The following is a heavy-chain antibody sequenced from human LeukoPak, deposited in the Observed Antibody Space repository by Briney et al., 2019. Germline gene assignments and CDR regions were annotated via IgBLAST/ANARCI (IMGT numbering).Heavy chain of an antibody. CDR3: AKDSSTWHLDN. CDR1: GFTFSNAW. J-gene: IGHJ4*02. V-gene: IGHV3-15*01. Sequence: GGSLILSCVASGFTFSNAWMSWIRQAPGKGLEWVGRIKSKTDGGTTDYAAPVKGRFTISRDDSKNTLYLQMNSLRGEDTAVYYCAKDSSTWHLDNWGQGTLVTVSS. D-gene: IGHD6-13*01. CDR2: IKSKTDGGTT.